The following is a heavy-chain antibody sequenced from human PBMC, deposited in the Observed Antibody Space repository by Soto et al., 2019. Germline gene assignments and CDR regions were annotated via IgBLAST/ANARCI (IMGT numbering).Heavy chain of an antibody. CDR2: IYPSDSDT. V-gene: IGHV5-51*01. CDR1: GYTFTTYW. CDR3: TRLYSGYTGAY. Sequence: ESLKISCKGSGYTFTTYWIAWVRQMPGKGLEWMGMIYPSDSDTRYSPSFQGQVTIPADKSINTAYLQWSSLQASDTAMYYCTRLYSGYTGAYWGQGTLVTVSS. D-gene: IGHD2-2*02. J-gene: IGHJ4*02.